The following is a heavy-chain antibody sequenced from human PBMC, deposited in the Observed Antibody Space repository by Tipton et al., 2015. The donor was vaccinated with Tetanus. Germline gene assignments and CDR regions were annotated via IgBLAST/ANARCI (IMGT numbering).Heavy chain of an antibody. Sequence: SLRLSCAASGFIFSSYGIHWVRQAPGKGLEWVAVSWYDGTDKYYADSVKGRFTISRDNSKNTLYLQMNSLRAEDTAVYYCAREADCSGGSCFSGGVDNWGQGTQVTGSS. V-gene: IGHV3-33*01. CDR1: GFIFSSYG. J-gene: IGHJ4*02. CDR3: AREADCSGGSCFSGGVDN. D-gene: IGHD2-15*01. CDR2: SWYDGTDK.